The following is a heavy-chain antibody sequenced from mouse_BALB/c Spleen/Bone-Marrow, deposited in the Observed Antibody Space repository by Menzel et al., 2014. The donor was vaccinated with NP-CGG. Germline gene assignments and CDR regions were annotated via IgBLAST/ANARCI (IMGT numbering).Heavy chain of an antibody. CDR2: ISSGGSYT. CDR1: GFTFSSYA. V-gene: IGHV5-9-3*01. J-gene: IGHJ2*01. CDR3: ARHGITRLLDY. Sequence: EVQRVESGGGLVKPGGSLKLSCAASGFTFSSYAMSWVRQTPGKRLEWVATISSGGSYTYYPDSVEGRFTISRDNAKNTLYLQMSSLRSEDTAMYYCARHGITRLLDYWGQGTTLTVSS. D-gene: IGHD2-4*01.